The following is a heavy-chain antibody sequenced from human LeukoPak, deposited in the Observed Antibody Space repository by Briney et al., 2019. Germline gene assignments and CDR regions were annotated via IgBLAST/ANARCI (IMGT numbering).Heavy chain of an antibody. Sequence: ASVKVSCKASGYSFTNFDINWVRQATGRGLEWMGWMNPNSGNKGYAQKFQGRVTMTMNTSITTAYMELSSLRSEDTAVYYCARGPQWRGDYYYMDVWGRGTAVTVSS. CDR3: ARGPQWRGDYYYMDV. CDR2: MNPNSGNK. D-gene: IGHD6-19*01. V-gene: IGHV1-8*01. J-gene: IGHJ6*03. CDR1: GYSFTNFD.